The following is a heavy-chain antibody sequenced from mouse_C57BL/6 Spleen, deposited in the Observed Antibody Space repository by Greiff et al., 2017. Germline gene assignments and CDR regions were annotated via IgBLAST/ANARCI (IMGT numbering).Heavy chain of an antibody. Sequence: EVKLMESGAELVRPGASVKLSCTASGFNIKDYYMHWVKQRPEQGLEWIGRIDPEDGDTEYAPKFPGKATMTADTSSNTAYLQLSSLTSEDTAVYYCTTDYGSSYGLAYWGQGTLVTVSA. V-gene: IGHV14-1*01. CDR3: TTDYGSSYGLAY. CDR2: IDPEDGDT. J-gene: IGHJ3*01. D-gene: IGHD1-1*01. CDR1: GFNIKDYY.